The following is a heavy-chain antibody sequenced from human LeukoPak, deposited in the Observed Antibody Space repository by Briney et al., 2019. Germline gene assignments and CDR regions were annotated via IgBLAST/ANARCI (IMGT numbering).Heavy chain of an antibody. CDR2: ISYDGSNK. V-gene: IGHV3-30-3*01. D-gene: IGHD3-22*01. Sequence: GGSLRLSCAASGFTFSSYAMHWVRQAPGKGLEGVAGISYDGSNKYYADSVKGRFTISRDNSTNPLYLQMNSLRAEDTAVYYCARVQYYDSSGYEGAQYFQHWGQGTLVTVSS. J-gene: IGHJ1*01. CDR3: ARVQYYDSSGYEGAQYFQH. CDR1: GFTFSSYA.